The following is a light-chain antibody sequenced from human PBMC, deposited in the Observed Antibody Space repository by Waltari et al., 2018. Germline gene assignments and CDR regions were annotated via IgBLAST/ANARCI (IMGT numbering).Light chain of an antibody. J-gene: IGLJ3*02. V-gene: IGLV1-47*01. CDR2: RNN. CDR1: SSNIGNTY. Sequence: HSVLTQPPSASGTPGQRVPISCSGSSSNIGNTYVYWYQQLPGTAPKLLIQRNNQRPSGVPDRFSGSKSGTSASLAISGLRSEDEADYYCATWDDSLSGPVFGGGTKLTVL. CDR3: ATWDDSLSGPV.